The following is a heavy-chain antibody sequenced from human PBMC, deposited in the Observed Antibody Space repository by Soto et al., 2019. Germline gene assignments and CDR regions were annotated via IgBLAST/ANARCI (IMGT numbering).Heavy chain of an antibody. J-gene: IGHJ5*02. D-gene: IGHD2-2*01. CDR2: TYYRSNLYN. Sequence: QALXLTCCSSGYIFCSNRACWDFIRQSPSRVVYWLGRTYYRSNLYNDYAVCVKSRITINPDTSKNQFSLKLICATTEDTAIYYCGRAVLGLCSSNGCYNWLDTWGQGILVTVSS. CDR1: GYIFCSNRAC. V-gene: IGHV6-1*01. CDR3: GRAVLGLCSSNGCYNWLDT.